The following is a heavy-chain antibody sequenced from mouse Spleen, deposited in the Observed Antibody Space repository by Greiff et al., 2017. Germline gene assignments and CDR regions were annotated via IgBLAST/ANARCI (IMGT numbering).Heavy chain of an antibody. V-gene: IGHV1-82*01. CDR3: ARDDYAIGY. CDR1: GYAFSSSW. J-gene: IGHJ4*01. CDR2: IYPGDGDT. Sequence: LVESGPELVKPGASVKISCKASGYAFSSSWMNWVKQRPGKGLEWIGRIYPGDGDTNYNGKFKGKATLTADKSSSTAYMQLSSLTSEDSAVYFCARDDYAIGYWGQGASVTVSS.